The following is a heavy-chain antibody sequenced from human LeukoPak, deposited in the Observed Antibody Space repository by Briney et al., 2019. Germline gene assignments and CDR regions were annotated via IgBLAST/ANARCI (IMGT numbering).Heavy chain of an antibody. D-gene: IGHD6-6*01. CDR3: SRGAARPGWFDP. CDR1: GGSISSYY. Sequence: SETLSLTCTVSGGSISSYYWSWIRQPAGKGLEWIGRIYTSGSTNYNPSLKSRVTMSVDTSKNQFSLKLSSVTAADTAVYYCSRGAARPGWFDPWGQGTLVTVSS. V-gene: IGHV4-4*07. CDR2: IYTSGST. J-gene: IGHJ5*02.